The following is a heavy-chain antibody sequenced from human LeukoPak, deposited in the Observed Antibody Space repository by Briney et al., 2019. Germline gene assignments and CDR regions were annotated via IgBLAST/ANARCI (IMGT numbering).Heavy chain of an antibody. CDR3: ARGGGGYSWYFDL. J-gene: IGHJ2*01. CDR1: GGSISSFY. CDR2: ISYSGST. Sequence: SETLSLTCTVSGGSISSFYWSWIRQPPGKGLEWIGYISYSGSTHYNPSLKSRVTISVDTSKNQFSLRLSSVTAVDTAVYYCARGGGGYSWYFDLWGRGTLVTVSS. V-gene: IGHV4-59*12. D-gene: IGHD5-12*01.